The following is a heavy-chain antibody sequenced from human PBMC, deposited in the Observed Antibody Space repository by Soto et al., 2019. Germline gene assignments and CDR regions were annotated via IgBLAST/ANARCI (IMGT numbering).Heavy chain of an antibody. CDR2: INAGNGNP. Sequence: QVQLVQSGAEEKKPGASVKVSCKASGYTFTSYAMHWVRQAPGQRLEWMGWINAGNGNPKYSQKFRGRVTITRDTSASTAYMELSSLRSEDTAVYYCASESYGGEFDYWGQGTLVTVSS. J-gene: IGHJ4*02. CDR1: GYTFTSYA. D-gene: IGHD4-17*01. CDR3: ASESYGGEFDY. V-gene: IGHV1-3*05.